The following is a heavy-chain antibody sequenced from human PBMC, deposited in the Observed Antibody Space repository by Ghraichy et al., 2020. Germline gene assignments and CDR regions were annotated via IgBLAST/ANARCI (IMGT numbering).Heavy chain of an antibody. CDR2: IYHSGST. J-gene: IGHJ4*02. V-gene: IGHV4-30-2*01. D-gene: IGHD2-15*01. CDR1: GGSISSGGYS. CDR3: ARGGLDSYCSGGSCYSH. Sequence: SETLSLTCAVSGGSISSGGYSWSWMRPPPGKGLEWIGYIYHSGSTYYNPSLKSRVTISVDRSKNQFSLKLSSVTAADTAVYYCARGGLDSYCSGGSCYSHWCQGTLVTVSS.